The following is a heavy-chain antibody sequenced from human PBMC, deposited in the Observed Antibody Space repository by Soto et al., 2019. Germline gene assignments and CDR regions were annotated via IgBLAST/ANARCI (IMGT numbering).Heavy chain of an antibody. CDR3: AKNYYFDS. V-gene: IGHV3-23*01. Sequence: ESGGGLIQPGGSLRLSCATSGFTFSSYAMSWARQAPGKGLEWVSSINTDGSTYYTDSVKGRFIISRDNSRNTLYLQMNNLRAEDTAIYYCAKNYYFDSWGQGTLVTVSS. CDR2: INTDGST. CDR1: GFTFSSYA. J-gene: IGHJ4*02.